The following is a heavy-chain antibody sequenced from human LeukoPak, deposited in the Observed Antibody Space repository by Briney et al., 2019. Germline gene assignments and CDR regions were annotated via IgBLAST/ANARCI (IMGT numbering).Heavy chain of an antibody. V-gene: IGHV5-51*01. D-gene: IGHD3-10*01. CDR1: GNSFTNYW. CDR3: ARLGVWFGELDFDY. CDR2: IYPGDSDT. Sequence: HGESLKISCKGSGNSFTNYWIGWVRQMPGKGLEWMGIIYPGDSDTRYSPSFQGQVTISADKSISTAYLQWSSLKASDTAMYYCARLGVWFGELDFDYWGQGTLVTVSS. J-gene: IGHJ4*02.